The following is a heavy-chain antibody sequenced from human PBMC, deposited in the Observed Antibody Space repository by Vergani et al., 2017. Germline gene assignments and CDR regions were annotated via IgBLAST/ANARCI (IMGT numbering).Heavy chain of an antibody. D-gene: IGHD6-19*01. CDR1: GYTFTSYG. J-gene: IGHJ3*02. V-gene: IGHV1-18*01. CDR2: ISAYNGNT. Sequence: QVQLVQSGAEVKTPGASVKVSCKASGYTFTSYGISWVRQAPGQGLEWMGWISAYNGNTNYAQKLQGRVTMTTDTSTSTAYMELRSLRSDDTAVYYCARDLPGGQWLVKGAVDIWGQGTMVTVSS. CDR3: ARDLPGGQWLVKGAVDI.